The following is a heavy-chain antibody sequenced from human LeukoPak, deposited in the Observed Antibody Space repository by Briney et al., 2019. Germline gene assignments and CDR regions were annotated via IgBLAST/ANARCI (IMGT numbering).Heavy chain of an antibody. J-gene: IGHJ4*02. CDR2: ISSSSSTI. CDR3: ARDAVSSSWYSFEY. D-gene: IGHD6-13*01. CDR1: GFTFSSYS. V-gene: IGHV3-48*01. Sequence: GGSLRLSCAASGFTFSSYSMNWVRQAPGKGLEWVSYISSSSSTIYYADSVKGRFTISRDNAKNSLYLQMNSLRAEDTAVYYCARDAVSSSWYSFEYWGQGTLVTVSS.